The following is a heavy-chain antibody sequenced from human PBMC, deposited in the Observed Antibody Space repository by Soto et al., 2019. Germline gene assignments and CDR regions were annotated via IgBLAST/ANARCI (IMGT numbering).Heavy chain of an antibody. CDR2: IWYDGSNK. V-gene: IGHV3-33*01. D-gene: IGHD5-12*01. J-gene: IGHJ4*02. CDR3: ARAIRDGYNYYFDY. Sequence: QVQLVESGGGVVQPGRSLRLSCAASGFTFSSYGMHWVRQAPGKGLEWVAVIWYDGSNKYYADSVKGRFTISRDNSKNRLYLQMNSLRAEDTAVYYCARAIRDGYNYYFDYWGQGTLVTVSS. CDR1: GFTFSSYG.